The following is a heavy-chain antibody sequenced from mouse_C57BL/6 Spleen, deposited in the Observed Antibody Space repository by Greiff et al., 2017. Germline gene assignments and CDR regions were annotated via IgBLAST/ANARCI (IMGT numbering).Heavy chain of an antibody. J-gene: IGHJ2*01. CDR2: INPSSGYT. Sequence: QVQLQQSGAELAKPGASVKLSCKASGYTFTSYWMHWVKQRPGQGLEWIGYINPSSGYTKYNQKFKDKATLTAYKSSSTAYMQLSSLTYEDSAVYYCARNYYGSSYNFDYWGQGTTLTVSS. CDR1: GYTFTSYW. D-gene: IGHD1-1*01. V-gene: IGHV1-7*01. CDR3: ARNYYGSSYNFDY.